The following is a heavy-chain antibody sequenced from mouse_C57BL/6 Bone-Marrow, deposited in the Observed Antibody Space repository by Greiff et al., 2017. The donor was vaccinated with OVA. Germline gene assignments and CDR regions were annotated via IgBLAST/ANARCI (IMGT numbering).Heavy chain of an antibody. CDR2: IHPNSGST. Sequence: VQLQQPGAELVKPGASVKLSCKASGYTFTSYWMHWVKQRPGQGLEWIGMIHPNSGSTNYNEKFKSKATLTVDKSSSTAYMQLSSLTSEDSAVYDCAREYYYGSSYVFWGQGTLVTVSA. V-gene: IGHV1-64*01. D-gene: IGHD1-1*01. CDR3: AREYYYGSSYVF. J-gene: IGHJ3*01. CDR1: GYTFTSYW.